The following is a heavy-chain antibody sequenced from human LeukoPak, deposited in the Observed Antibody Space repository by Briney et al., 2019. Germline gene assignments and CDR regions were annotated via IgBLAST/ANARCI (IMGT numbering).Heavy chain of an antibody. D-gene: IGHD3-9*01. CDR1: GYTFTGYY. J-gene: IGHJ4*02. CDR2: INPNSGGT. CDR3: ARSPHILTGENFDY. Sequence: GASVKVSCKASGYTFTGYYMHWVRQAPGQGLEWMGWINPNSGGTNYAQKFQDRVSMTRDTSISTAYMQLSRLRSDDTAVYFCARSPHILTGENFDYWGQRTLLTVSS. V-gene: IGHV1-2*02.